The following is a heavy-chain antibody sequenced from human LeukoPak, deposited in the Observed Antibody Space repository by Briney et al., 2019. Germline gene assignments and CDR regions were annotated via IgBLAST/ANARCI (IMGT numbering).Heavy chain of an antibody. V-gene: IGHV3-53*01. D-gene: IGHD4-17*01. J-gene: IGHJ6*03. CDR1: GFTVSSNY. CDR2: IYSGGST. CDR3: ARGAFDGDYDYYYYMDV. Sequence: PGGSLRLSCAASGFTVSSNYMSWVRQAPGKGLEWVSVIYSGGSTYYADSVKGRFTISRDNSKNTLYLQMNSLRAEDTAVYYCARGAFDGDYDYYYYMDVWGKGTTVTVSS.